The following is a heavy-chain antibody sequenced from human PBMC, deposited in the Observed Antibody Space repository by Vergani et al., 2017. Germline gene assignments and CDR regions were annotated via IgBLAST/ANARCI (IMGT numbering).Heavy chain of an antibody. CDR1: GFTLTSYG. V-gene: IGHV3-33*04. J-gene: IGHJ5*02. Sequence: QVQLVESGGGVVQPGRSLRLSCATSGFTLTSYGIHWVRQDPGKGPEWVAVTWFDGRNKFYSDSVKGRFIISRDNSKDIVYLQMNSLRVEDTAVYYCARDRRIMYNWFDPWGQGTLVTVSS. CDR2: TWFDGRNK. CDR3: ARDRRIMYNWFDP.